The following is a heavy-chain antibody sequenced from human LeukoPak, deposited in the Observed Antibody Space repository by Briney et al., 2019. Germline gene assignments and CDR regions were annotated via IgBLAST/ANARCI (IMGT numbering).Heavy chain of an antibody. CDR3: ARDRDYYDSSGYYNYDAFDI. V-gene: IGHV3-33*01. CDR1: GFTFSSYG. J-gene: IGHJ3*02. D-gene: IGHD3-22*01. CDR2: IWYDGSNK. Sequence: GRSLRLSCAASGFTFSSYGMHWVRQAPGKGLEWVAVIWYDGSNKYYADSVKGRFTISRDNSKNTLYLQMNSLRAEDTAVYYCARDRDYYDSSGYYNYDAFDIWGQGTMVTVSS.